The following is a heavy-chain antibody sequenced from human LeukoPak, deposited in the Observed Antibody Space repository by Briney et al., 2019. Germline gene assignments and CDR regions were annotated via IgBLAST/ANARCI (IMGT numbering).Heavy chain of an antibody. V-gene: IGHV1-69*04. CDR2: IIPILGIA. J-gene: IGHJ6*02. D-gene: IGHD2-8*01. CDR1: GGTFSSYA. Sequence: ASVKVSCKASGGTFSSYAISWVRQAPGQGLEWMGRIIPILGIANYAQKFQGRVTITADESTSTAYMELSSLRSEDTAVYYCATTPGYCTNGVCYPHYYYYYYGMDVWGQGTTVTVSS. CDR3: ATTPGYCTNGVCYPHYYYYYYGMDV.